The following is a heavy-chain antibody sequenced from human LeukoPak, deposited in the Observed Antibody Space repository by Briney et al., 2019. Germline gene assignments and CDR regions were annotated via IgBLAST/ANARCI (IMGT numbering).Heavy chain of an antibody. CDR3: ARQVLITMIVVIPDAFDI. CDR1: GASISSSSYY. CDR2: IYYTGST. J-gene: IGHJ3*02. D-gene: IGHD3-22*01. V-gene: IGHV4-39*01. Sequence: PSETLSLTCTVSGASISSSSYYWGWIRQPPGKGLEWLGSIYYTGSTYYNPSLKSRVTISVDTSKNQFSLKLSSVTAADTAVYYCARQVLITMIVVIPDAFDIWGQGTMVTVSS.